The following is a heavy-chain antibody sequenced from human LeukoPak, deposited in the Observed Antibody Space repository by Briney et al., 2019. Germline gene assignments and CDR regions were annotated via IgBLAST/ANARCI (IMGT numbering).Heavy chain of an antibody. CDR3: ARARDIVVVPAAKNDAFDI. J-gene: IGHJ4*02. CDR1: GFTSSSYS. D-gene: IGHD2-2*01. V-gene: IGHV3-21*01. CDR2: ISSSSSYI. Sequence: GGSLRLSCAASGFTSSSYSMNWVRQAPGKGLEWVSSISSSSSYIYYADSVKGRFTISRDNAKNSLYLQMNSLRAEDTAVYYCARARDIVVVPAAKNDAFDIWGQGTLVTVSS.